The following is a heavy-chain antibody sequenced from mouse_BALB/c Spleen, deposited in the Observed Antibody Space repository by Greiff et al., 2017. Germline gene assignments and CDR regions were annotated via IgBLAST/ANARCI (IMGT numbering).Heavy chain of an antibody. CDR3: ARGQDYYYGSSWFAY. J-gene: IGHJ3*01. V-gene: IGHV5-6-5*01. CDR1: GFTFSSYA. CDR2: ISSGGST. D-gene: IGHD1-1*01. Sequence: EVQRVESGGGLVKPGGSLKLSCAASGFTFSSYAMSWVRQTPEKRLEWVASISSGGSTYYPDSVKGRFTISRDNARNILYLQMSSLRSEDTAMYYCARGQDYYYGSSWFAYWGQGTLVTVSA.